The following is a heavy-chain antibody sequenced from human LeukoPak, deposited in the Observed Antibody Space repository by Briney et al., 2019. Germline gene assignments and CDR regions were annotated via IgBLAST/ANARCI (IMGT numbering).Heavy chain of an antibody. CDR1: GGSISSGSYY. Sequence: KASETLSLTCTVSGGSISSGSYYWSWIRQPAGKGLEWIGRIYTSGSTNYNPSLKSRVTISVDTSKNQFSLKLSSVTAADMAVYYCARDRVATFYWYFDLWGRGTLVTVSS. CDR2: IYTSGST. V-gene: IGHV4-61*02. J-gene: IGHJ2*01. CDR3: ARDRVATFYWYFDL. D-gene: IGHD5-12*01.